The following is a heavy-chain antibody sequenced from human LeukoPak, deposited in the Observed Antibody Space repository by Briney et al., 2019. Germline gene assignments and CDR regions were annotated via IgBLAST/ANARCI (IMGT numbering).Heavy chain of an antibody. D-gene: IGHD2-8*01. CDR1: GGSISSSSYF. CDR2: IYYSGST. J-gene: IGHJ3*02. Sequence: SETLSLTCTVSGGSISSSSYFWGWIRQPPGKGLEWLGTIYYSGSTYYNPSLKSRVTISVDTSRNQFSLRLSSVTAADTAVYYCARHDVWYAFDIWGQGTMVSVSS. V-gene: IGHV4-39*01. CDR3: ARHDVWYAFDI.